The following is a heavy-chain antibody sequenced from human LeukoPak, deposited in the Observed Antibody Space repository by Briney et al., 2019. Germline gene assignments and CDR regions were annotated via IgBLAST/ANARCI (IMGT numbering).Heavy chain of an antibody. CDR2: IKSKTDGGTT. V-gene: IGHV3-15*01. D-gene: IGHD6-13*01. J-gene: IGHJ4*02. CDR3: TTEAAGTFDY. CDR1: GFTFRNAR. Sequence: GGSLRLSCAVSGFTFRNARMSWVPQAPGKGPEWVGRIKSKTDGGTTDYAAPVKGRFTISSDDSKNTLYLQMNSLKPEETALHYCTTEAAGTFDYWGQGTLVTVSS.